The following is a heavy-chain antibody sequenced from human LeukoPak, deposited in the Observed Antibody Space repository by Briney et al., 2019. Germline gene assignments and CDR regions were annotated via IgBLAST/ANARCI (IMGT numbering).Heavy chain of an antibody. Sequence: GGSLRLSCAASGFTFSSYWMSWVRQAPGKGLEWVANIKQDGSEKYYVDSVKGRFTISRDNAKNSLYLQMNSLRAEDTAVYYCARDSYDILTGSLDAFDIWGQGTMVTVSS. CDR1: GFTFSSYW. CDR3: ARDSYDILTGSLDAFDI. V-gene: IGHV3-7*01. J-gene: IGHJ3*02. D-gene: IGHD3-9*01. CDR2: IKQDGSEK.